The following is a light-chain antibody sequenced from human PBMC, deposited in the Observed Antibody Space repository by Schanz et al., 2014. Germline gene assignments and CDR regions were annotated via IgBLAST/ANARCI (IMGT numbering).Light chain of an antibody. V-gene: IGLV2-8*01. CDR1: SSDVGDYNY. J-gene: IGLJ2*01. CDR3: QSYDSSLSGSV. Sequence: QSALTQPPSASGSPGQSVTISCTGTSSDVGDYNYVSWYQQHPGKAPKLMIYEVSKRPSGVSNRFSGSKSGTSASLAITGLQAEDEADYYCQSYDSSLSGSVFGGGTKLTVL. CDR2: EVS.